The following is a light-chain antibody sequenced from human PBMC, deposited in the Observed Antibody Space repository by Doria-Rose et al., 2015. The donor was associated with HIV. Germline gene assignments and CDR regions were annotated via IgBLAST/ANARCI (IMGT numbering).Light chain of an antibody. CDR3: HQYGTSWT. Sequence: TQSPGTLSLSPGERATLSCRASQSFSSTYLAWCQQKPGQAPSLPIYDGSTRATGIPDRFSASGSGTDFTLTINRLEPEDFALYYCHQYGTSWTFGQGTKVEI. CDR2: DGS. J-gene: IGKJ1*01. CDR1: QSFSSTY. V-gene: IGKV3-20*01.